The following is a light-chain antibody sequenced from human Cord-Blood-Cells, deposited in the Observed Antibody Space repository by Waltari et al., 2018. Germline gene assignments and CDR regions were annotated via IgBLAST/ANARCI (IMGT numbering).Light chain of an antibody. CDR3: SSYTSSSRV. Sequence: QSALTQPASVSGSPGQSITISCTGTSSDVGGYNYVSWYQQHPGKAPKLMIYDVSKRPSGVSSRFSGSKSGTTASLTISGLQAEDEADYYCSSYTSSSRVFGGGTKLTVL. V-gene: IGLV2-14*01. CDR2: DVS. J-gene: IGLJ3*02. CDR1: SSDVGGYNY.